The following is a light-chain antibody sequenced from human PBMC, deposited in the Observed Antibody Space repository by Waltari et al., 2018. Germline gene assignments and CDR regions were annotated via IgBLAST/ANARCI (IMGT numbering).Light chain of an antibody. CDR1: SSDVGGYNY. CDR2: DVS. Sequence: QSALTQPRSVSGSPGQSVTISCTGTSSDVGGYNYVSWYQQHPGKAPKLMIYDVSKRPSGVPDRFSGSKSGNTASLTISGLQAEDEADYSLCSYAGSSLFGGGTKLTVL. V-gene: IGLV2-11*01. CDR3: CSYAGSSL. J-gene: IGLJ3*02.